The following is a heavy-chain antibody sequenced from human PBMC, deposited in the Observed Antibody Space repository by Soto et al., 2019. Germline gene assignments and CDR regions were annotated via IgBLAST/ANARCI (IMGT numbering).Heavy chain of an antibody. V-gene: IGHV4-34*01. J-gene: IGHJ4*02. CDR2: NNHSGST. D-gene: IGHD3-10*02. Sequence: QVQLQQWGAGLLKPSETLSLTCAVYGGSFSGYYWSWIRQPPGKGLEWIGENNHSGSTNYNPSLKSRVTISVDTSKNQFSLKLSSVTAADTAVYYCARGTVRGAVYWGQGTLVTVSS. CDR3: ARGTVRGAVY. CDR1: GGSFSGYY.